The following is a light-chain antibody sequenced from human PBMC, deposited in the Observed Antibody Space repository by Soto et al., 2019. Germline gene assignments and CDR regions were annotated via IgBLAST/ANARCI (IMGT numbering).Light chain of an antibody. Sequence: DIQMTQSPSSLSASVGARVTITCRASQSISSYLNWYQQKPGKAPKLLIYAASTLQSGVPSRFSGSGSGTDFTLTISSLQPEDFATYYCQQLNSYPLTFGG. CDR1: QSISSY. V-gene: IGKV1-39*01. J-gene: IGKJ4*01. CDR3: QQLNSYPLT. CDR2: AAS.